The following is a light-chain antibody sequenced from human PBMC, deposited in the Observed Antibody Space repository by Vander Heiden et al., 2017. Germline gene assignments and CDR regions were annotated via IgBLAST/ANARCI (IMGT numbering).Light chain of an antibody. V-gene: IGKV3-20*01. CDR1: QSVSSSY. J-gene: IGKJ2*01. Sequence: EIVLTQSPGTLSLSPGERATLSCRASQSVSSSYLAWYQQKPGQAPRLLIYGASSSATGIPDRFSGSGSGTDFTLTVSRLVLEDFAVYYCQQDGSSPYTFGQGTKMEI. CDR2: GAS. CDR3: QQDGSSPYT.